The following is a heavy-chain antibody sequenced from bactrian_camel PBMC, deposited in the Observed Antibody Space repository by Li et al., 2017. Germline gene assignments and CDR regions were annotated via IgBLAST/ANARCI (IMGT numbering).Heavy chain of an antibody. J-gene: IGHJ4*01. CDR1: GFTFSSFP. CDR2: IVPNGDV. V-gene: IGHV3-2*01. CDR3: ATLGGWVLRD. D-gene: IGHD3*01. Sequence: QLVESGGGLVQPGGSLRLSCAASGFTFSSFPMAWVRQAPGEGLEWLSRIVPNGDVRYSASVKGRFATTRDNARNMLYLQMTSLRSEDEALYYCATLGGWVLRDWGQGTQVTVS.